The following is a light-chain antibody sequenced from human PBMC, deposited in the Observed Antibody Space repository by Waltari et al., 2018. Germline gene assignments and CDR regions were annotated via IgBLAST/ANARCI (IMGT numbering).Light chain of an antibody. Sequence: IQMTQSPSSLSASVGDRVTINFRASQSISGSLNWYQQTPGKAPKLQIYAASTLQSGVPSRFSGSGSGTDFALTINRLQPEYFATYVCQQRYNDPGTLGGGTTMEIK. CDR2: AAS. CDR3: QQRYNDPGT. J-gene: IGKJ4*01. CDR1: QSISGS. V-gene: IGKV1-39*01.